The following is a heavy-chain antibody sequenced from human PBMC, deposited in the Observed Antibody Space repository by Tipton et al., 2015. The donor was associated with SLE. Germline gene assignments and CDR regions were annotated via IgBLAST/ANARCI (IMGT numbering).Heavy chain of an antibody. CDR1: GYTFATYA. V-gene: IGHV1-3*01. J-gene: IGHJ4*02. D-gene: IGHD2-8*01. Sequence: QSGAEVKKPGASVKVSCKASGYTFATYAMHWVRQAPGQRLEWMGWINAANGNTKYSQKFQGRVAITGDTSASTGYMELSSLRSEDTAVYFCARQINGKGYFDYWGQGTLVTVSS. CDR3: ARQINGKGYFDY. CDR2: INAANGNT.